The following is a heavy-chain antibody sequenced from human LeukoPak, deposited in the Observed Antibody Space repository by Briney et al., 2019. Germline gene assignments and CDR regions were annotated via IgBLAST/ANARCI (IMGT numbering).Heavy chain of an antibody. CDR3: ARGAPNLGYCSGGSCYHFDY. CDR1: GYTFTSYD. J-gene: IGHJ4*02. CDR2: MNPNSGNT. Sequence: SVKVSCKASGYTFTSYDIYWVPQATGQGLEWIGWMNPNSGNTGYAQKFQGRVTMTRNTSISTACMELSSLRSEDTAVYYCARGAPNLGYCSGGSCYHFDYWGLGTLVTVSS. V-gene: IGHV1-8*01. D-gene: IGHD2-15*01.